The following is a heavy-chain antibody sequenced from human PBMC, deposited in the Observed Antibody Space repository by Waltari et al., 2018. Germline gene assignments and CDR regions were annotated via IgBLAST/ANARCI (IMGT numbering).Heavy chain of an antibody. J-gene: IGHJ4*02. CDR2: ISFDGNEK. Sequence: QVQLVESGGGVVEPGRSLRLSCTASGFRFSNSGMHWVRQAPGKGLEWVAIISFDGNEKHYADSVKGRLTVSRDNSKNTLFLQLNSLRAEDTAVYYCAKELYPGYARRLFDYWGQGTLVTVSS. V-gene: IGHV3-30*18. CDR1: GFRFSNSG. CDR3: AKELYPGYARRLFDY. D-gene: IGHD5-12*01.